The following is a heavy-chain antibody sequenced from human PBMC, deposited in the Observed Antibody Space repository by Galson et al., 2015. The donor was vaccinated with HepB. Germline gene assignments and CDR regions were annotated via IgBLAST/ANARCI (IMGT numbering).Heavy chain of an antibody. CDR3: TTWHWNYGDY. V-gene: IGHV3-15*01. CDR1: GFTFTNAW. J-gene: IGHJ4*02. Sequence: SLRLSCAASGFTFTNAWMTWVRQAPGKGLEWVGRIKSKTHGGTTDYAAPVKGTFTISRDDSKSTLYLQMNSLKTEDTAVYYCTTWHWNYGDYWGQGTLVTVSS. CDR2: IKSKTHGGTT. D-gene: IGHD1-7*01.